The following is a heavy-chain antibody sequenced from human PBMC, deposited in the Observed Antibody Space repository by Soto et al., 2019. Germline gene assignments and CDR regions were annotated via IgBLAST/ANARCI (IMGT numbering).Heavy chain of an antibody. J-gene: IGHJ4*02. V-gene: IGHV3-30*18. CDR3: AKVGGSGSYYTYYFDY. CDR2: ISYDGSNK. Sequence: QVQLVESGGGVVQPGRSLRLSCAASGFTFSSYGMHWVRQAPGKGLEWVAVISYDGSNKYYADSVKGRFTISRDNSKNTLYLQMNSLRAEDTAVYYCAKVGGSGSYYTYYFDYWGQGTLVTVSS. CDR1: GFTFSSYG. D-gene: IGHD3-10*01.